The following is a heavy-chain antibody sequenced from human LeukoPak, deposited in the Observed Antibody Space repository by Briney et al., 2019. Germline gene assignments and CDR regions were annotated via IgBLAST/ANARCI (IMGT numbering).Heavy chain of an antibody. CDR3: ARETGDERTFDI. CDR2: IYSGGNT. V-gene: IGHV3-66*01. J-gene: IGHJ3*02. CDR1: GFTVSSNN. D-gene: IGHD7-27*01. Sequence: PGGSLRLSCAASGFTVSSNNMNWVRQAPGKGLEWVSVIYSGGNTYYADSVKGRFTISRDNSKNTLYLQMNSLRAEDTAVYFCARETGDERTFDIWGQGTMVTVSS.